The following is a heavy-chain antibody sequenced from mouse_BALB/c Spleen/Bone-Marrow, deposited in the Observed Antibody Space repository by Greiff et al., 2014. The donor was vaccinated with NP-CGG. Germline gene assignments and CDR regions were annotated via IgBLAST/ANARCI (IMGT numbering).Heavy chain of an antibody. CDR1: GFSLTSYG. CDR2: IWAGGST. CDR3: ARDGVYGSHYYAMDY. Sequence: VKLEESGPGLVAPSQSLSITCTVSGFSLTSYGVHWVRQPPGKGLEWLGVIWAGGSTNYNSALMSRLSISKDNSKSQVFLKMNSLQTDDTAMYYCARDGVYGSHYYAMDYWGQGTSVTVS. V-gene: IGHV2-9*02. J-gene: IGHJ4*01. D-gene: IGHD1-1*02.